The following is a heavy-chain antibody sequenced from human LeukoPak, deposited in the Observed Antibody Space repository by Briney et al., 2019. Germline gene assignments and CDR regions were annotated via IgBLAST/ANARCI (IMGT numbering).Heavy chain of an antibody. CDR3: ASEKLRGAFDI. CDR1: GDTVSSNCVA. D-gene: IGHD4-23*01. Sequence: SQTLSLTCAISGDTVSSNCVAWICNRQSPSRGLVWLGRTYYRSKWYTESVVSVQSRITINPDTSKNHFSLQLNSVTPEDTCVYYCASEKLRGAFDIWGQGTMVTVSS. V-gene: IGHV6-1*01. CDR2: TYYRSKWYT. J-gene: IGHJ3*02.